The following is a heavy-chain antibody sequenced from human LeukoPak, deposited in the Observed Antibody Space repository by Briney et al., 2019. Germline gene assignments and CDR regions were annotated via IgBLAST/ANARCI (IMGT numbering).Heavy chain of an antibody. CDR1: GYTFTGYY. V-gene: IGHV1-2*02. J-gene: IGHJ4*02. D-gene: IGHD1-14*01. CDR2: LNPKTGGT. Sequence: WASVKVSCKASGYTFTGYYLHWVRQAPGQGLEWMGWLNPKTGGTSYAQKFQGRVTMTRDTPISTVNMELSRLTSDDTAVYYCARATAENDHWGQGTLVTVSS. CDR3: ARATAENDH.